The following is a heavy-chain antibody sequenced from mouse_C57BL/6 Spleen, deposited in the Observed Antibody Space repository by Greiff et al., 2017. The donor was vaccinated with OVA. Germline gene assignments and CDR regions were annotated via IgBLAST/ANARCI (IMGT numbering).Heavy chain of an antibody. CDR3: ARTYGHWYFDV. CDR2: INPSTGGT. CDR1: GYSFTGYY. V-gene: IGHV1-42*01. Sequence: VQLQQSGPELVKPGASVKISCKASGYSFTGYYMNWVKQSPEKSLEWIGEINPSTGGTTYNQKFKAKATLTVDKSSSTAYMQLKSLTSEDSAVYYCARTYGHWYFDVWGTGTTVTVSS. J-gene: IGHJ1*03. D-gene: IGHD1-1*02.